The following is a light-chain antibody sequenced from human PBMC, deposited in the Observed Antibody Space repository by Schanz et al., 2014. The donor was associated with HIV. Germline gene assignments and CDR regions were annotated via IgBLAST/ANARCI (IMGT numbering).Light chain of an antibody. CDR2: GNS. Sequence: QSVLTQPPSVSGAPGQRVTISCTGSSSNIGAGYDVHWYQQLPGTAPKLLIYGNSHRPSGVPARFSGSKSGTSASLAISWLQSEDEADYYCASWDDSLNGWVFGGGTKLTVL. J-gene: IGLJ3*02. CDR1: SSNIGAGYD. V-gene: IGLV1-40*01. CDR3: ASWDDSLNGWV.